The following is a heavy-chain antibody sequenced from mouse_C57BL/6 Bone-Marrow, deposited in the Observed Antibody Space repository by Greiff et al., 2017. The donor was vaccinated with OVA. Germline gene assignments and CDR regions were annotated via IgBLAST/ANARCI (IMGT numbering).Heavy chain of an antibody. Sequence: VQLQQSGAELVKPGASVKLSCTASGFNIKDYYMHWVKQRTEQGLEWIGRIDPEDGETKYAQKFQGKATITADTSSNTAYLHLSSLTSEDAAVYYVARQFSYGSSYAWFADWGPGTLVTVSA. CDR1: GFNIKDYY. V-gene: IGHV14-2*01. J-gene: IGHJ3*01. CDR2: IDPEDGET. CDR3: ARQFSYGSSYAWFAD. D-gene: IGHD1-1*01.